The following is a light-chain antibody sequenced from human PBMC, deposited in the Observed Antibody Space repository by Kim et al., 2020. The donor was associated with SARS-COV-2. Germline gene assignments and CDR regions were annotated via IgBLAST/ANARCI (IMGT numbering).Light chain of an antibody. J-gene: IGLJ2*01. CDR1: KVGVKS. CDR2: DDA. Sequence: SYELTQPPSVSVAPGQTARISCGGTKVGVKSVHWYQQKPGQAPLLVVFDDADRPSGVPERFAGSNSGNTTTLTISRVEAGDEADYFCQVWDSGLDHVIFGGGTQLTVL. V-gene: IGLV3-21*02. CDR3: QVWDSGLDHVI.